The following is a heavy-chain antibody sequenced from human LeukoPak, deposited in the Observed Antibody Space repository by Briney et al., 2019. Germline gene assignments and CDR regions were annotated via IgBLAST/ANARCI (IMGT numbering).Heavy chain of an antibody. D-gene: IGHD1-26*01. CDR3: AKDYEPLVGVHRWGDWFDP. V-gene: IGHV3-21*01. CDR1: GLTFSSYS. CDR2: IRSSSIYI. Sequence: GGSLRLSCTASGLTFSSYSMNWVRQAPGKGLEWVSSIRSSSIYIYYTDSVKGRFTISRDNAKKSLYLQMNSLRAEDTAVYYCAKDYEPLVGVHRWGDWFDPWGQGTLVTVSS. J-gene: IGHJ5*02.